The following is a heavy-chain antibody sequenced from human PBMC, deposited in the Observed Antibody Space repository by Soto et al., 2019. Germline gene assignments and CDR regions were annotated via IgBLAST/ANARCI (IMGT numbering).Heavy chain of an antibody. V-gene: IGHV1-69*02. J-gene: IGHJ6*03. CDR1: GGTFSSYT. D-gene: IGHD3-3*01. CDR3: ASTNSDRFLEWLDYYSYSMDV. CDR2: IIPILGIA. Sequence: QVQLVQSGAEVKKPGSSVKVSCKASGGTFSSYTISWVRQAPGQGLEWMGRIIPILGIANYAQKFQGRVTITADKSPSTAYMKLSSIRSEEKVVYYCASTNSDRFLEWLDYYSYSMDVWGKGTTVADS.